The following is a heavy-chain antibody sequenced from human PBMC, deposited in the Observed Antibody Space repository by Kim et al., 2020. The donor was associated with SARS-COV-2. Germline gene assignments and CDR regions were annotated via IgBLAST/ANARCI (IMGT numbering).Heavy chain of an antibody. CDR1: GGSFSGYY. J-gene: IGHJ6*02. V-gene: IGHV4-34*01. D-gene: IGHD1-26*01. CDR2: INHSGST. CDR3: AREWEPRLRAYYYYYYGMDV. Sequence: SETLSLTCAVYGGSFSGYYWSWIRQPPGKGLEWIGEINHSGSTNYNPSLKSRVTISVDTSKNQFSLKLSSVTAADTAVYYCAREWEPRLRAYYYYYYGMDVWGQGTTVTVSS.